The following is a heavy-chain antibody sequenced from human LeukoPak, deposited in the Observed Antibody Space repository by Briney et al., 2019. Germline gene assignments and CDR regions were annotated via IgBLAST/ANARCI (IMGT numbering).Heavy chain of an antibody. CDR2: ISYDGSNK. CDR1: GFTFSSYA. V-gene: IGHV3-30*14. CDR3: ARDPGYSSSWDY. D-gene: IGHD6-13*01. Sequence: PGRSLRLSCAASGFTFSSYAMHWVRQAPGKGLEWVAVISYDGSNKYYADSVKGRFTISRDNSKNTLYLQMNSLRAEDTAVYYCARDPGYSSSWDYWGQGTLVTVSS. J-gene: IGHJ4*02.